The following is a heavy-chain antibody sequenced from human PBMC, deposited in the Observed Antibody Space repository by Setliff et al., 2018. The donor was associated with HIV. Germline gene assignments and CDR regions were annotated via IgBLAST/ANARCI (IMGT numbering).Heavy chain of an antibody. Sequence: SETLSLTCTVSGGSITSGGYYWSWIRQHPGKGLEWIGYIYYSGSTYYNPSLKSRITISADTSKNQFSLRGEHTAVYYCARHWGNSFDIWGQGTLVTVSS. V-gene: IGHV4-31*03. CDR1: GGSITSGGYY. CDR3: ARHWGNSFDI. CDR2: IYYSGST. D-gene: IGHD7-27*01. J-gene: IGHJ3*02.